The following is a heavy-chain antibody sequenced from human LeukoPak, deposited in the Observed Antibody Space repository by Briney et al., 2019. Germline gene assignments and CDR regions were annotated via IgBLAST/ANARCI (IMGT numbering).Heavy chain of an antibody. J-gene: IGHJ4*02. V-gene: IGHV3-30*02. D-gene: IGHD3-10*02. Sequence: PGGSLRLSCVASEFTFTSYGMHWVRQAPGKGLEWVAFLRYEGSNRSYADSVKGRFTISRDNSKNPLYLQMNSLRAEDTAVYYCAKDVDLFGELYFDSWGQGTLVTVSS. CDR1: EFTFTSYG. CDR2: LRYEGSNR. CDR3: AKDVDLFGELYFDS.